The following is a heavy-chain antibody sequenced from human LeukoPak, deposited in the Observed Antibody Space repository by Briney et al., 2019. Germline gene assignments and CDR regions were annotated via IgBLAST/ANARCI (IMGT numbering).Heavy chain of an antibody. Sequence: GASVNVSCKASGYTFSNYGISWVRQAPGQGPEWMGWISAYNGHTNYAQSVQGRVIMTTDTSTSTAYLEVRSLRFDDTAVYYCARDDKNGRWSWFDPWGQGTPVTVSS. J-gene: IGHJ5*02. CDR1: GYTFSNYG. D-gene: IGHD2-15*01. CDR3: ARDDKNGRWSWFDP. V-gene: IGHV1-18*01. CDR2: ISAYNGHT.